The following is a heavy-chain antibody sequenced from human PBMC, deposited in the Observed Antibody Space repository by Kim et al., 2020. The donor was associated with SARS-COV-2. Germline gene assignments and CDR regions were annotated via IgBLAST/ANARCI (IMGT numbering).Heavy chain of an antibody. D-gene: IGHD6-6*01. J-gene: IGHJ6*02. V-gene: IGHV5-10-1*01. CDR3: ARREVSPSDQYYYYGMDV. Sequence: GESLKISCKGSGYSFTSYWISWVRQMPGKGLEWMGRIDPSDSYTNNSPSFQGHVTISADKSISTAYLQWSSLKASDTAMYYCARREVSPSDQYYYYGMDVWGQGTTDTVSS. CDR2: IDPSDSYT. CDR1: GYSFTSYW.